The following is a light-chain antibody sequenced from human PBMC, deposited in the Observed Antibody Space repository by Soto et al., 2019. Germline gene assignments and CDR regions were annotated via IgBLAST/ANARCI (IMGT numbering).Light chain of an antibody. Sequence: QSALTQPHSVSGSPGQSVTISCTGTSSDVGGYSYVSWYQQHPGKAPQLIIYDVTERPSGVPDRFSGSKSCNTASLTVSGLQAEDEADYFCNSYAGSHTFVFGTGTKVTVL. V-gene: IGLV2-11*01. J-gene: IGLJ1*01. CDR3: NSYAGSHTFV. CDR2: DVT. CDR1: SSDVGGYSY.